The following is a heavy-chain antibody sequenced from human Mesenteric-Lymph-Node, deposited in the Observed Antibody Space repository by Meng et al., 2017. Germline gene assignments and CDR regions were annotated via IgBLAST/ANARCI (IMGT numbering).Heavy chain of an antibody. CDR1: GFSFSRAW. V-gene: IGHV3-15*01. CDR2: IKSKPAGGTT. J-gene: IGHJ4*02. CDR3: AKDSPPLHLLVHFDY. D-gene: IGHD2-8*02. Sequence: GGSLRLSCAAPGFSFSRAWMNWVRQAPGEGLECVARIKSKPAGGTTDYAAAVEGRFIVSRDDSENTLYLQMNSLIAEDTAVYYCAKDSPPLHLLVHFDYWGQGTLVTVSS.